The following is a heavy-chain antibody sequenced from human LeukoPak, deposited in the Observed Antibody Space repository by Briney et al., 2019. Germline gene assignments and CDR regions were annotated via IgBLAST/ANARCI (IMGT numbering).Heavy chain of an antibody. CDR1: VGTFSSYA. Sequence: ASVKVSCKASVGTFSSYAISCVRQAPGQGLEWMGRIIPILGIANYAQKFQGRVKITADKSTSTAYMELSSLRSEDTAVYYCARDLAHYDILTGSGEDFDYWGQGTLVTVSS. CDR3: ARDLAHYDILTGSGEDFDY. D-gene: IGHD3-9*01. V-gene: IGHV1-69*04. CDR2: IIPILGIA. J-gene: IGHJ4*02.